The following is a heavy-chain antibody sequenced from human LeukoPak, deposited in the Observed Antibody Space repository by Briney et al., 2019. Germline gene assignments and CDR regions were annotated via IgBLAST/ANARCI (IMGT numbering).Heavy chain of an antibody. CDR2: IHHSGST. D-gene: IGHD4-17*01. CDR1: GGSFSGYY. J-gene: IGHJ4*02. CDR3: ARRATGTRNGYY. V-gene: IGHV4-34*01. Sequence: SETLSLTCAVYGGSFSGYYWSWIRQPPGKGLEWIGEIHHSGSTNYNPSLESRVTISIDTSKNQFSLKLSSVTVADTAVYYCARRATGTRNGYYWGQGTLVTVSS.